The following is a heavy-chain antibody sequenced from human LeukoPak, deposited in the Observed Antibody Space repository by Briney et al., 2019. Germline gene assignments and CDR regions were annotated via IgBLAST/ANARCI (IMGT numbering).Heavy chain of an antibody. J-gene: IGHJ6*02. Sequence: ASVKVSCKASGYTFTSYYMHWVRQAPGQGLEWMGIINPSGGSTSYAQKFQGRVTMTRDTSTSTVYMELSSLRSEDTAVYYCARDQALYYYYHGMDVWGQGTTVTVSS. CDR2: INPSGGST. CDR3: ARDQALYYYYHGMDV. V-gene: IGHV1-46*01. CDR1: GYTFTSYY.